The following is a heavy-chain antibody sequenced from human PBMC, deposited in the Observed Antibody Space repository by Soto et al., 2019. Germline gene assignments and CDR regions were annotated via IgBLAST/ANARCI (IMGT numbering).Heavy chain of an antibody. CDR2: ISAHNGNT. CDR3: ARDTMVTSNWFDP. V-gene: IGHV1-18*01. D-gene: IGHD4-17*01. J-gene: IGHJ5*02. CDR1: GYTFTSYG. Sequence: VKLVQSGDEVKKPGASVKVSCKASGYTFTSYGISWVRQAPGQGLDWMGWISAHNGNTNYAQKLQGRVTMTTDTSTSTAYMELRSLRSDDTAVYYCARDTMVTSNWFDPWGQGTLVTVSS.